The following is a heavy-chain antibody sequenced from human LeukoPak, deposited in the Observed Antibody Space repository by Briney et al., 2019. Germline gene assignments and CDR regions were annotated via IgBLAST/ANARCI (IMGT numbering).Heavy chain of an antibody. J-gene: IGHJ4*02. Sequence: ASVTVSCKASGYTFTSYGISWVRQAPAQGLEWMGCISSYNGKTNYAQKLQDRLTITTDTSTSTAYMDVRSLRCDDASVYYCARDSWGADTAMAVFDYWGQGTLVTVSS. CDR3: ARDSWGADTAMAVFDY. CDR2: ISSYNGKT. D-gene: IGHD5-18*01. CDR1: GYTFTSYG. V-gene: IGHV1-18*01.